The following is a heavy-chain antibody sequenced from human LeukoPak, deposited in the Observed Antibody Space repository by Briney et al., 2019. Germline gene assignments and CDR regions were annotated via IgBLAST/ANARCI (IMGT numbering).Heavy chain of an antibody. V-gene: IGHV1-2*02. D-gene: IGHD3-3*01. J-gene: IGHJ4*02. Sequence: ASVKVSCKASGYTFTGYYMHWVRQAPGQGLEWMGWINPNSGGTNYAQKFQGKVTMTRATSISTAYMELSRLRSDDTAVYYCATFWSGPTSFDYWGQGTLVTVSS. CDR3: ATFWSGPTSFDY. CDR1: GYTFTGYY. CDR2: INPNSGGT.